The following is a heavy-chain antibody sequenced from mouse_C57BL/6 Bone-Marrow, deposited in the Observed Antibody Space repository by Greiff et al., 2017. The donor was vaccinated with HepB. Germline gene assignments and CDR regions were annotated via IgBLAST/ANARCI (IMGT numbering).Heavy chain of an antibody. D-gene: IGHD1-1*01. V-gene: IGHV1-82*01. CDR2: IYPGDGDT. Sequence: VQLQESGPELVKPGASVKISCKASGYAFSSSWMNWVKQRPGKGLEWIGRIYPGDGDTNYNGKFKDKATLTADKSSSTAYMQLSSLTSEDSAVYFCAREDYYGSNFDYWGQGTTLTVSS. J-gene: IGHJ2*01. CDR1: GYAFSSSW. CDR3: AREDYYGSNFDY.